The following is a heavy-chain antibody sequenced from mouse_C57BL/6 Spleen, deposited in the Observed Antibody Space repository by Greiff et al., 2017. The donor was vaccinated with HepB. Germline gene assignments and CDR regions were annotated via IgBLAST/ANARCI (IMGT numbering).Heavy chain of an antibody. CDR1: GYTFTDYN. CDR2: INPNNGGT. CDR3: ARSEEYYGSSSWFAY. Sequence: VQLQQSGPELVKPGASVKIPCKASGYTFTDYNMDWVKQSHGKSLEWIGDINPNNGGTIYNQKFKGKATLTVDKSSSTAYMELRSLTSEDTAVYYCARSEEYYGSSSWFAYWGQGTLVTVSA. J-gene: IGHJ3*01. D-gene: IGHD1-1*01. V-gene: IGHV1-18*01.